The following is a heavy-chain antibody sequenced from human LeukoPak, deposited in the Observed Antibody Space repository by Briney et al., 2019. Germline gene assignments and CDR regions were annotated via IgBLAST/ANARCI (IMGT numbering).Heavy chain of an antibody. Sequence: SGPTLVKPTQTLTLTCTFSGFSLSTSGVGVGWIRQPPGKALEWLALIYWDDDKRYSPSLKSRPTITKDTSKNQVVLTMTNMDPVDTATYYCAHSQPGSFKFPGLFDYWGQGTLVTVSS. CDR1: GFSLSTSGVG. J-gene: IGHJ4*02. CDR2: IYWDDDK. V-gene: IGHV2-5*02. D-gene: IGHD3-10*01. CDR3: AHSQPGSFKFPGLFDY.